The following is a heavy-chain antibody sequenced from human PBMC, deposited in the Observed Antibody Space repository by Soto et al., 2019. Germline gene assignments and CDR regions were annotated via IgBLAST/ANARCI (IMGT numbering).Heavy chain of an antibody. Sequence: EVQLVASGGGLVKPGGSLRLSCAASGFTFSSYSMNWVLQAPGKGLEWVSSISSSSSYIDYADSVKGRFTISRDNAKNSLYLQMNSMRAEDTAVYYCARDHGLSSYAFDIWGQGTMVTVSS. V-gene: IGHV3-21*01. CDR1: GFTFSSYS. CDR2: ISSSSSYI. CDR3: ARDHGLSSYAFDI. D-gene: IGHD2-15*01. J-gene: IGHJ3*02.